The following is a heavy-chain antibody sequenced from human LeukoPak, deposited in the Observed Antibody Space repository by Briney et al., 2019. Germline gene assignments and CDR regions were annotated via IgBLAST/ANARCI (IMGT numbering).Heavy chain of an antibody. CDR3: ARDQYDTWSRRGNFDS. J-gene: IGHJ4*02. CDR1: GFTFGKYW. Sequence: GGSLRLSCVASGFTFGKYWMSWVRQAPGKGLEWVANIKLDGSEKNYVDSVKGRFTISRDNTKNSLYLQMNSLRVEDTAVFYCARDQYDTWSRRGNFDSWGQGTLVFVSS. CDR2: IKLDGSEK. D-gene: IGHD3-3*01. V-gene: IGHV3-7*03.